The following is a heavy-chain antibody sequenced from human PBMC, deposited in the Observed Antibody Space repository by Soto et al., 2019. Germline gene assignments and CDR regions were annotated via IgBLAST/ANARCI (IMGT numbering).Heavy chain of an antibody. D-gene: IGHD3-3*01. CDR2: IIPIFGTA. J-gene: IGHJ5*02. V-gene: IGHV1-69*13. CDR3: AILTDFWSGYYREVGWFDP. CDR1: GGTFSSYA. Sequence: SVKVSCKASGGTFSSYAISWVRQAPGQGLEWMGGIIPIFGTANYAQKFQGRVTITADESTSTAYMELSSLRSEDTAVYYCAILTDFWSGYYREVGWFDPWGQGTLVTVSS.